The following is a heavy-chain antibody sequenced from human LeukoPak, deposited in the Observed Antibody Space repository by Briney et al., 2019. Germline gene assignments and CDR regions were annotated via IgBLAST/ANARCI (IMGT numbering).Heavy chain of an antibody. Sequence: TGGSLRLSCAASGFSVSSYHMSWVCQAPGKGLEWVSVIYSGGSTHYGDSVKGRFTISRDNSKNTPYLQMNSLRAEDTAVYYCARGGASIAGRGYFDYWGQGTLVTVSS. CDR1: GFSVSSYH. J-gene: IGHJ4*02. D-gene: IGHD6-6*01. V-gene: IGHV3-53*01. CDR2: IYSGGST. CDR3: ARGGASIAGRGYFDY.